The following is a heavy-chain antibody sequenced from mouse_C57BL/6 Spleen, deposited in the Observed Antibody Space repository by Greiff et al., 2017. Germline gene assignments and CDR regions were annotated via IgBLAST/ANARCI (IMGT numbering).Heavy chain of an antibody. CDR2: INPNNGGT. CDR3: ARRWDGYYDWYFDV. D-gene: IGHD2-3*01. V-gene: IGHV1-18*01. Sequence: VQLQQSGPELVKPGASVKIPCKASGYTFTDYNMDWVKQSHGKSLEWIGDINPNNGGTNYNQKFQGKATLPVDKSSSTAYMEIRSLTSEDTAVYYCARRWDGYYDWYFDVWGTGTTVTVSS. CDR1: GYTFTDYN. J-gene: IGHJ1*03.